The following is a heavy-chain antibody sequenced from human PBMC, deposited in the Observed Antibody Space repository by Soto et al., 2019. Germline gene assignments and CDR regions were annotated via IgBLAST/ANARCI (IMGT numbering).Heavy chain of an antibody. D-gene: IGHD1-1*01. J-gene: IGHJ6*02. CDR2: IYYSGST. CDR3: ARDLWVEPELYYYGMDV. Sequence: SETLSLTCTVSGGSISSGDYYWSWIRQPPGKGLEWIGYIYYSGSTYYNPSLKSRVTISVDTSKNHFSLRLTSVTAADTAVYYCARDLWVEPELYYYGMDVWGQGTTVT. CDR1: GGSISSGDYY. V-gene: IGHV4-30-4*01.